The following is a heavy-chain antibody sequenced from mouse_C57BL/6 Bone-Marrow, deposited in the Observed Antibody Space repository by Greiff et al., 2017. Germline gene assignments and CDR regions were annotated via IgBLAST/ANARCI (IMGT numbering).Heavy chain of an antibody. D-gene: IGHD1-1*01. CDR3: ARDYGAAWFAY. Sequence: QVQLKQSGAELMKPGASVKLSCKATGSTFTGYWIAWVKQRPGHGLEWIGVILPGCGSTNSNEKFKGKATFTADTSSNTAYMQLSSLTTEDSAIYYCARDYGAAWFAYWGQGTLVTGSA. V-gene: IGHV1-9*01. J-gene: IGHJ3*01. CDR2: ILPGCGST. CDR1: GSTFTGYW.